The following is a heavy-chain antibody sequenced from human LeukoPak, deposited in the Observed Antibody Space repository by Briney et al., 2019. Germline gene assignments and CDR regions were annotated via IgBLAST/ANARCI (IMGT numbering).Heavy chain of an antibody. V-gene: IGHV3-11*01. CDR2: ISGSGSTV. D-gene: IGHD4-23*01. J-gene: IGHJ5*01. CDR3: ARDRGNSDPGDWFDS. CDR1: GFTFSDYY. Sequence: PGGSLRPSCAASGFTFSDYYMSWIRQAPGKGLEWVSYISGSGSTVYYAASVRGRFTISRDNAKNSLFLQMNSLRAEDTAVYYCARDRGNSDPGDWFDSWGQGTLVTVSS.